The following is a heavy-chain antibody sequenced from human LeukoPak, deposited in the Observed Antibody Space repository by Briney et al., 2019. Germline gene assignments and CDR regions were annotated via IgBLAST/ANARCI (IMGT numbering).Heavy chain of an antibody. CDR3: AGGGGIVVVPASPYYYMDV. Sequence: SETLSLTCAVYGGSFSGYYWSWIRQPPGKGLEWIGYIYYSGSTYYNPSLKSRVTISVDTSKNQFSLKLSSVTAADTAVYYCAGGGGIVVVPASPYYYMDVWGKGTTVTVSS. CDR2: IYYSGST. V-gene: IGHV4-59*06. D-gene: IGHD2-2*01. J-gene: IGHJ6*03. CDR1: GGSFSGYY.